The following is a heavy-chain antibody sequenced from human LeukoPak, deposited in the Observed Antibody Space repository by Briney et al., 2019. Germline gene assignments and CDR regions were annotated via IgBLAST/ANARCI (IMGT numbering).Heavy chain of an antibody. CDR2: IIPIFGTA. CDR3: ARDFSRYCSSTSCYGRPEAYYFDY. CDR1: GGTFSSYA. V-gene: IGHV1-69*13. D-gene: IGHD2-2*01. J-gene: IGHJ4*02. Sequence: ASVKVSCKASGGTFSSYAISWVRQAPGQGLEWMGGIIPIFGTANYAQKFQGRVTITADEPTSTAYMELSSLRSEDTAVYYCARDFSRYCSSTSCYGRPEAYYFDYWGQGTLVTVSS.